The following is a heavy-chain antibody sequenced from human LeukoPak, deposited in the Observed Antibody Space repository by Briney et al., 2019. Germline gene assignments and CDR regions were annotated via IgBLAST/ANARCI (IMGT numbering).Heavy chain of an antibody. CDR1: AFTFSSNG. CDR3: VKTAYSGTYLEALDH. D-gene: IGHD1-26*01. V-gene: IGHV3-30*02. CDR2: IRYDGGVK. Sequence: GGSLRLSCVASAFTFSSNGMHWVRQAPGKGLEWVAFIRYDGGVKYYAGSVKGRFTISRDNSKNTLFLQMNTLRADDMAVYYCVKTAYSGTYLEALDHWGQGSLVTVSS. J-gene: IGHJ4*02.